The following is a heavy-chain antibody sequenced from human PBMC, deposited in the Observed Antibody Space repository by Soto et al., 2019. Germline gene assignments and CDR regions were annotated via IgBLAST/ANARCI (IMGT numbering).Heavy chain of an antibody. D-gene: IGHD2-21*01. CDR2: INSSGRTI. J-gene: IGHJ6*02. V-gene: IGHV3-48*03. CDR1: GFTFSSYE. CDR3: ARSIYSNFYYAMDV. Sequence: GGSLRLSCAASGFTFSSYEMNWVRQAPGKGLEWLSDINSSGRTIYNADVVKGRFTISRDNAENSLYLQMNSLRAEDTAVYYCARSIYSNFYYAMDVWGQGTTVTVSS.